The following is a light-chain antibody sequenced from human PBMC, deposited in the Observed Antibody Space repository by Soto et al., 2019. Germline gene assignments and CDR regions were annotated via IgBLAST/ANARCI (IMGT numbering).Light chain of an antibody. Sequence: EIVLTQSPGTLSLSPGERATLSCRASQSVSSFYLAWYQQKFGQAPRLLINGASSRATGIPDRFSGSGSGTDFTLTITRLEPEDFAVYYCHQYGSSPRTFGQGTKLQIK. J-gene: IGKJ2*01. CDR2: GAS. CDR1: QSVSSFY. CDR3: HQYGSSPRT. V-gene: IGKV3-20*01.